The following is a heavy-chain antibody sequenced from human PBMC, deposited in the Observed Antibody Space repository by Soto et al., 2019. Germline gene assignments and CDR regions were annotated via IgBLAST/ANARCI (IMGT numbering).Heavy chain of an antibody. CDR3: ARGPAAQTDYYYYYGMDV. D-gene: IGHD2-2*01. CDR2: ISYDGSNK. V-gene: IGHV3-30-3*01. Sequence: PGGSLRLSCAASGFTFSSYAMHWVRQAPGKGLEWVAVISYDGSNKYYADSVKGRFTISRDNSKNTLYLQMNSLRAEDTAVYYCARGPAAQTDYYYYYGMDVWGQGTTVTVS. CDR1: GFTFSSYA. J-gene: IGHJ6*02.